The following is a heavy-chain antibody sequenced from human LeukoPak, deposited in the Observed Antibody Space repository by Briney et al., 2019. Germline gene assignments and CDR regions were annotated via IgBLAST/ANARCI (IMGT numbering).Heavy chain of an antibody. J-gene: IGHJ5*02. CDR3: ARDQTTMVRGVIKHWFDP. Sequence: PSETLSLTCTVSGGSISSYYWSWIRQPPGKGLEWIGYIYYSGSTNYNPSLKSRVTISVDTSKNQFSLKLSSVTAADTAVYYCARDQTTMVRGVIKHWFDPWGQGTLVTVSS. CDR2: IYYSGST. CDR1: GGSISSYY. V-gene: IGHV4-59*01. D-gene: IGHD3-10*01.